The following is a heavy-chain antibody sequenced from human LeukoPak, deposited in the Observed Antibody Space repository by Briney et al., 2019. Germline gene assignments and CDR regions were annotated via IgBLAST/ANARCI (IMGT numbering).Heavy chain of an antibody. J-gene: IGHJ6*03. V-gene: IGHV4-30-4*07. CDR3: ARGPYDYGDYVYFQYYMDV. CDR1: GGSISSGGYP. D-gene: IGHD4-17*01. CDR2: IYYSGST. Sequence: PSETLSLTCAVSGGSISSGGYPWSWIRQPPGKGLEWIGYIYYSGSTHYNPSLKSRVTISVDTSKNQFSLKLSSVTAADTAVYYCARGPYDYGDYVYFQYYMDVWGKGTTVTVSS.